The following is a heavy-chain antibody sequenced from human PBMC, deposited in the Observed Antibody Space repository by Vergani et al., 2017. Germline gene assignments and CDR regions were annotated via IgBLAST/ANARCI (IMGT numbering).Heavy chain of an antibody. CDR3: ARGETPGPYFDY. CDR2: IYYSGST. D-gene: IGHD4-23*01. CDR1: GGSISSYY. V-gene: IGHV4-59*01. Sequence: QVQLQESGPGLVKPSETLSLTCTVSGGSISSYYWSWIRQPPGKGLEWIGYIYYSGSTNYNPSLKSRVTISVDTSKNQFSLKLSSVTAADTAVYYYARGETPGPYFDYWGQGTLVTVSS. J-gene: IGHJ4*02.